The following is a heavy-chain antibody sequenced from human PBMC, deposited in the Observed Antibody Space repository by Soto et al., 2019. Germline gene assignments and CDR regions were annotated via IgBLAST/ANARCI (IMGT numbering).Heavy chain of an antibody. CDR1: GFSLSADDVG. D-gene: IGHD6-6*01. J-gene: IGHJ4*02. CDR2: IYWDDDK. Sequence: SGPTLVNPTQTLTLTCTFSGFSLSADDVGVGWIRQPPGKALDWLAVIYWDDDKRYSPSLKSRLTITKDTSKTQVVLTMTNMDSVDTATYYCARTKYSISSFDYWGQGALVTVSS. CDR3: ARTKYSISSFDY. V-gene: IGHV2-5*02.